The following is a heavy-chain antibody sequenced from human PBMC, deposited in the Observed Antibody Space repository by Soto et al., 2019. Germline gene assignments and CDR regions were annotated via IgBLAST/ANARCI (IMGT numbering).Heavy chain of an antibody. J-gene: IGHJ6*02. CDR2: TYYRSKWYN. CDR1: GDSVSINDAV. Sequence: PSQTLSLTCAISGDSVSINDAVWNWIRQSPSRGLEWLGRTYYRSKWYNDYAVSVKSRITINPDTSKNQFSLQLNSVTPEDTAVYYCARDLLSRMDVWGQGTTVTVSS. V-gene: IGHV6-1*01. CDR3: ARDLLSRMDV.